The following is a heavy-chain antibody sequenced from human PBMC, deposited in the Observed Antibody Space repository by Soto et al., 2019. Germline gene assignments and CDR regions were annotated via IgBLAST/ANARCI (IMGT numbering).Heavy chain of an antibody. CDR3: ARRDNPHYGMDV. V-gene: IGHV4-39*01. CDR2: IYYSGST. J-gene: IGHJ6*02. D-gene: IGHD1-20*01. CDR1: GGSISSSSYY. Sequence: QLQLQESGPGLVKPSETLSLTCTVSGGSISSSSYYWGWIRQPPGKGLEWIGSIYYSGSTYYNPSLKSRVTISVDTSKNQFSLKLSSVTAADTAVYYCARRDNPHYGMDVWGQGTTVTVSS.